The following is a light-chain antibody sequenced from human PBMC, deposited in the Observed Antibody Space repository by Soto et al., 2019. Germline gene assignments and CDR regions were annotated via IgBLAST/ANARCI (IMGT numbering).Light chain of an antibody. CDR3: QQANSFPVT. Sequence: DIQMTQSPASVSASVGYRVTITCRASDDISRWLAWYQQKPGKAPSLLIYAASSLQSGVPLRFSGRGSGTEFTLTISSLQPEDFATYFCQQANSFPVTFGQGTRLEIK. J-gene: IGKJ5*01. CDR1: DDISRW. CDR2: AAS. V-gene: IGKV1-12*01.